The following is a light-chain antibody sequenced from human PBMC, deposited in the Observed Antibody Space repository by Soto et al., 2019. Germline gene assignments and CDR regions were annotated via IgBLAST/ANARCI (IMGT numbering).Light chain of an antibody. CDR2: AAS. Sequence: EILLTQSPSTLSLSPGEGVTLSCRASHSVTVNSLAWYQQKPGQAPRLLIYAASTRAAAVPDRFTGSGSGTDFALTISRLQSEDFAVYHCQQYDGWPRTFGQGTKVDIK. CDR1: HSVTVNS. J-gene: IGKJ1*01. V-gene: IGKV3-20*01. CDR3: QQYDGWPRT.